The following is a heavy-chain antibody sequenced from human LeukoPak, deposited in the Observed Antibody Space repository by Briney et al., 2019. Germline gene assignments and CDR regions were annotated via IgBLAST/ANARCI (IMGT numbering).Heavy chain of an antibody. V-gene: IGHV1-8*01. CDR1: GYTFTSYD. CDR2: MNPNSGNT. CDR3: ERGMGYDYVWGSYRYELFDP. D-gene: IGHD3-16*02. J-gene: IGHJ5*02. Sequence: GASVKVSCKASGYTFTSYDINWVRQATGQGLEWMGWMNPNSGNTGYAQKFQGRVTMTRNTSISTAYMELSSLRSEDTAVYYCERGMGYDYVWGSYRYELFDPWGQGTLVTVSS.